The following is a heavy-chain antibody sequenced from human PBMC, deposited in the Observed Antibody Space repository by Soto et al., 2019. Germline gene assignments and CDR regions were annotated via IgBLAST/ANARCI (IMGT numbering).Heavy chain of an antibody. CDR2: LSGSVGST. CDR1: GFTFSNYA. V-gene: IGHV3-23*01. CDR3: AKAGGAAGTVDYFDY. Sequence: GGSLRLSCAASGFTFSNYAINWVLQSPGKGLEWVSVLSGSVGSTYYADSVKGRFTITRDNSKNTLYLQMNSLRAEDTAVYYCAKAGGAAGTVDYFDYWGQGTLVTVSS. J-gene: IGHJ4*02. D-gene: IGHD6-13*01.